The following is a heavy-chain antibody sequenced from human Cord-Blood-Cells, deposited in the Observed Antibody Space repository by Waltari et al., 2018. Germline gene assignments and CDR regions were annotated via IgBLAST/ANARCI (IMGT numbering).Heavy chain of an antibody. V-gene: IGHV3-21*01. Sequence: EVQLVESGGGLVKPGGSLRLSCAASGFTFSRYSMNWVRQAPGKGLEWVSSISSSSSYIYYADSVKGRFTISRDNAKNSLYLQMNSLRAEDTAVYYCARVGVGATTAFDIWGQGTMVTVSS. J-gene: IGHJ3*02. CDR3: ARVGVGATTAFDI. CDR2: ISSSSSYI. D-gene: IGHD1-26*01. CDR1: GFTFSRYS.